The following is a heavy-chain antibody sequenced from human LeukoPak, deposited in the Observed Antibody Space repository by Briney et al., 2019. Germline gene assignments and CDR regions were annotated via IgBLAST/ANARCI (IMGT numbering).Heavy chain of an antibody. CDR3: TTDSPLMNWVYYYYYYMDV. J-gene: IGHJ6*03. CDR2: IKSKTDGGTT. V-gene: IGHV3-15*01. Sequence: PGGSLRLSCAASGFTFSSYAMSWVRQAPGKGLEWVGRIKSKTDGGTTDYAAPVKGRFTISRDDSKNTLYLQMNSLKTEDTAVYYCTTDSPLMNWVYYYYYYMDVWGKGTTVTVSS. CDR1: GFTFSSYA. D-gene: IGHD7-27*01.